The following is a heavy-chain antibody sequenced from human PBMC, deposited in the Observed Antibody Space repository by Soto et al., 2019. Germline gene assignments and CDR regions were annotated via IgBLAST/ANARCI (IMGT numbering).Heavy chain of an antibody. CDR3: ARGRSVLMVYATYYFDY. CDR1: GGSFSGYY. V-gene: IGHV4-34*01. Sequence: SETLSLTCAVYGGSFSGYYWSWIRQPPGKGLEWIGEINHSGSTNYNPSLKSRVTISVDTSKNQFSLKLSSVTAADTAVYYCARGRSVLMVYATYYFDYWGQGTLVTVSS. D-gene: IGHD2-8*01. J-gene: IGHJ4*02. CDR2: INHSGST.